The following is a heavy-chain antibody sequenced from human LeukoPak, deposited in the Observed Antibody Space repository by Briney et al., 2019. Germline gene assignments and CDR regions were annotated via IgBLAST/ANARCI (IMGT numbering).Heavy chain of an antibody. J-gene: IGHJ6*03. V-gene: IGHV5-51*01. Sequence: GESLKISCKGSGYSFTSYWIGWVRQMPGKGLEWMGIIYPGDSDTRYSPSFQGQVTISADKSISTAYLQWSSLKASDTAMYYCARQQLGRVLDYYCYMDVWGKGTTVTVSS. CDR3: ARQQLGRVLDYYCYMDV. CDR2: IYPGDSDT. D-gene: IGHD6-6*01. CDR1: GYSFTSYW.